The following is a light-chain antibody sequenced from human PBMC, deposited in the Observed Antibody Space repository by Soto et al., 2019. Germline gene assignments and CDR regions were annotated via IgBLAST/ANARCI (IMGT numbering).Light chain of an antibody. CDR2: GAS. Sequence: EIMLTQSPGTLSLSPGERATLSCRASQSVSSSFLAWYQQKPGQAPRLLIYGASSRATGIPDRFSGSGSGTDFTLTISRLEPEDVAVYYCQQYDSSPLTFGGGTKVEI. CDR3: QQYDSSPLT. V-gene: IGKV3-20*01. J-gene: IGKJ4*01. CDR1: QSVSSSF.